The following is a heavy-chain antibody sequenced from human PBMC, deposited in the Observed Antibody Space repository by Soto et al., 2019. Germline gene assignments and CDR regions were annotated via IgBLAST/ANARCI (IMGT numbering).Heavy chain of an antibody. J-gene: IGHJ4*02. Sequence: QVQLQESGPRLMKPSETLSLTCSVSGASIINGGYYWAWIRQSPGEGLEWIGSMLYTGNTFYKPSLRSRVTISADTSNNQFSLRLDSVTATDSAIYYCTRHAPYAGFDYWGQGTLISVSS. D-gene: IGHD3-16*01. V-gene: IGHV4-39*01. CDR2: MLYTGNT. CDR3: TRHAPYAGFDY. CDR1: GASIINGGYY.